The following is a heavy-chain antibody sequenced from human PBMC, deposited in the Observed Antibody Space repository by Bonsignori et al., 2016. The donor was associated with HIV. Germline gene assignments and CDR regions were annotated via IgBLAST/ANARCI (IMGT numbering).Heavy chain of an antibody. CDR1: GGSIRSYY. D-gene: IGHD3-22*01. CDR2: IYYSGST. J-gene: IGHJ3*02. Sequence: GSLRLSCTVSGGSIRSYYWSWIRQPPGKRLEWIGYIYYSGSTNYNPSLKSRVTISVDTSKNQFSLKLSSVTAADTAVYYCARRPYYYDSSSPRGAFDIWGQGTMVTVSS. CDR3: ARRPYYYDSSSPRGAFDI. V-gene: IGHV4-59*01.